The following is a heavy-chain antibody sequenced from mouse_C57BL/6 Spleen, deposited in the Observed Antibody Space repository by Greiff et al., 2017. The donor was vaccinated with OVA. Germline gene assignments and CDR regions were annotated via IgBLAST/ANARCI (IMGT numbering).Heavy chain of an antibody. V-gene: IGHV6-3*01. CDR3: TYYSNYYFDY. CDR1: GFTFSNYW. CDR2: IRLKSDNYAT. D-gene: IGHD2-5*01. Sequence: DVMLVESGGGLVQPGGSMKLSCVASGFTFSNYWMNWVRQSPEKGLEWVAQIRLKSDNYATHYAESVKGRFTISRDDSKSSVYLQMNNLRAEDTGIYYCTYYSNYYFDYWGQGTTLTVSS. J-gene: IGHJ2*01.